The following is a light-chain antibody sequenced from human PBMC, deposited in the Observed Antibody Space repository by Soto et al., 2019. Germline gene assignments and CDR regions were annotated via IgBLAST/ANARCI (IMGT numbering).Light chain of an antibody. CDR1: QTVSGAY. CDR3: QQYGSSPET. V-gene: IGKV3-20*01. J-gene: IGKJ1*01. CDR2: DVS. Sequence: EIVITQSPGTLSLSPGERATLSCRASQTVSGAYLAWYRQKPGQAPRLLIYDVSRRATGIPDRFSGSGSGTDFTLTVSRLEPEDFAVYYCQQYGSSPETFGQGTKVDI.